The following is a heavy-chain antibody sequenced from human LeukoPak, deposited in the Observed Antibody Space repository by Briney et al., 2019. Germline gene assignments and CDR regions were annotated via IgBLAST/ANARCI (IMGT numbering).Heavy chain of an antibody. Sequence: LRLSCAASGFTFSSYGMHWVRQAPGKGLEWVSGISWNSGSIGYADSVKGRFTISRDNAKNSLYLQMNSLRAEDTAVYYCARDPDCDSTSCYIGPYNWFDPWGQGTLVTVSS. CDR3: ARDPDCDSTSCYIGPYNWFDP. V-gene: IGHV3-9*01. CDR1: GFTFSSYG. D-gene: IGHD2-2*02. CDR2: ISWNSGSI. J-gene: IGHJ5*02.